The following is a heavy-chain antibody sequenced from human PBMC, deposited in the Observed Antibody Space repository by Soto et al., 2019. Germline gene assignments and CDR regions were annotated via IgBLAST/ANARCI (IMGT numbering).Heavy chain of an antibody. Sequence: QVQLVESGGGVVQPGGYLRLCCAASGFTFSNYGMPWVRQAPGKGLEWVAVIWYDGNNKYYADSVKGRFTISRDNSNNTLYVQMTSLRAEDTAVYYCARGLHSLFDYWGQGTLVTVSS. CDR3: ARGLHSLFDY. CDR2: IWYDGNNK. D-gene: IGHD2-21*01. CDR1: GFTFSNYG. V-gene: IGHV3-33*01. J-gene: IGHJ4*02.